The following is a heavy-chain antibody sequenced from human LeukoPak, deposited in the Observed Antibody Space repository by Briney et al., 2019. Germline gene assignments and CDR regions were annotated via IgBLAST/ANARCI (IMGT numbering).Heavy chain of an antibody. V-gene: IGHV3-21*01. CDR2: VSSSSSYI. D-gene: IGHD3-10*01. CDR1: GFMFSTSS. CDR3: ARDFGLDGSGSRYYSGMDV. Sequence: GGSLRLSCAASGFMFSTSSMNWVRQAPGKGLEWVSSVSSSSSYIYYAGPVKGRFTISRDNAKNSLYLHMNSLRAEDTAVYYCARDFGLDGSGSRYYSGMDVWGQGTTVTVSS. J-gene: IGHJ6*02.